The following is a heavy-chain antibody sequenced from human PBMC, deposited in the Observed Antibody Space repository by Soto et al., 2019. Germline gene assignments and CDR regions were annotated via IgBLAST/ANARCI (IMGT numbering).Heavy chain of an antibody. D-gene: IGHD6-13*01. CDR3: VRDRRGKGPGWFDV. CDR1: GFPFRSYE. CDR2: ISSGGSII. J-gene: IGHJ5*02. V-gene: IGHV3-48*03. Sequence: EMQLVESGGGLVQPGGSLRLSCAASGFPFRSYEMNWVRQAPGKGLEWISYISSGGSIIYHADSVKGRFTISRDNANNSLFLQMNSLRADDTAVYYCVRDRRGKGPGWFDVWGQGTLGTVSS.